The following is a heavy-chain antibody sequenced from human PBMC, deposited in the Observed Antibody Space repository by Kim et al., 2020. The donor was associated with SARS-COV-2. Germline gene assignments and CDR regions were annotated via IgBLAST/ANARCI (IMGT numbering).Heavy chain of an antibody. J-gene: IGHJ5*02. CDR3: AREGNSAEMVRGAITWFDP. V-gene: IGHV4-31*02. Sequence: SRVTISVDTSKNQFSLKLSSVTAADTAVYYCAREGNSAEMVRGAITWFDPWGQGTLVTVSS. D-gene: IGHD3-10*01.